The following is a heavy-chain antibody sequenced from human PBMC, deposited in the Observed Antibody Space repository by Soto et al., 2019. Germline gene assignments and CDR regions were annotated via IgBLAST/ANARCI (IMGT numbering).Heavy chain of an antibody. J-gene: IGHJ1*01. CDR3: ARSAKKAWLPDC. CDR2: INAGNGNT. CDR1: GFSFIDYS. Sequence: GXSVKVSCKGSGFSFIDYSILWVRQAPGQSLEWLGWINAGNGNTKYSHKFQDRVTITSDTSATTTYMELRSLRSEDTAVFYCARSAKKAWLPDCWGKGSLVTVPQ. V-gene: IGHV1-3*01. D-gene: IGHD5-12*01.